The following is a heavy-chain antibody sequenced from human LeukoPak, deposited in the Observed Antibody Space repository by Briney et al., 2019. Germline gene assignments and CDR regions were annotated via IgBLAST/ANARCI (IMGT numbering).Heavy chain of an antibody. J-gene: IGHJ5*02. Sequence: GGPLRLSCTASGFIFGYYVMSWLRQAPGKGLEGVGFIRSKAYGGTTEYAASVQGRFTISRDDTKSIAYLQMNSLKTEDTAVYYCTRYYYGSGSYSSFSWFDPWGQGTLVTVSS. CDR3: TRYYYGSGSYSSFSWFDP. CDR1: GFIFGYYV. CDR2: IRSKAYGGTT. D-gene: IGHD3-10*01. V-gene: IGHV3-49*03.